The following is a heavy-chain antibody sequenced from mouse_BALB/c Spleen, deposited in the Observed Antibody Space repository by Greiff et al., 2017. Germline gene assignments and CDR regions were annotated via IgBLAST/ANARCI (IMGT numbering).Heavy chain of an antibody. CDR3: ARDLLLRSPAMDY. V-gene: IGHV3-2*02. Sequence: EVKLQESGPGLVKPSQSLSLTCTVTGYSITSDYAWNWIRQFPGNKLGWMGYISYSGSTSYKPSLKSRISITRDTSKNQFFLQLNSVTTEDTATYYCARDLLLRSPAMDYWGQGTSVTVSS. J-gene: IGHJ4*01. CDR1: GYSITSDYA. D-gene: IGHD1-1*01. CDR2: ISYSGST.